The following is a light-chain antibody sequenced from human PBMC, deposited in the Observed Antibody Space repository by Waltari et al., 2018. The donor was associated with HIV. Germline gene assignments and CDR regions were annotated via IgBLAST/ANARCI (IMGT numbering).Light chain of an antibody. V-gene: IGLV1-44*01. CDR3: AAWDDSLNGVV. CDR1: SSNIGGNT. Sequence: QSVLTQPPSASGTPGQRVTISSSGSSSNIGGNTVKWCQQLPGTAPKLLIYSNNQRPSGVPDRFSGSKSGTSASLAISGLQSEDEADYYCAAWDDSLNGVVFGGGTKLTVL. CDR2: SNN. J-gene: IGLJ2*01.